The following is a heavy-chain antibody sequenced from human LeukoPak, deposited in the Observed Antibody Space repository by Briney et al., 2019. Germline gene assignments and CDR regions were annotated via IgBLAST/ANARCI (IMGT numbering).Heavy chain of an antibody. V-gene: IGHV3-7*01. D-gene: IGHD5-12*01. CDR2: IKQDGSER. CDR3: ARVAARRLPVD. Sequence: GGSLRLSCAASGFTISIYWMSWARQTPGKGLEWVANIKQDGSERYYVDSVEGRFTISRDNAKNSLYLQMNSLRVDDTAVYYCARVAARRLPVDWGQGTLVTVSS. J-gene: IGHJ4*02. CDR1: GFTISIYW.